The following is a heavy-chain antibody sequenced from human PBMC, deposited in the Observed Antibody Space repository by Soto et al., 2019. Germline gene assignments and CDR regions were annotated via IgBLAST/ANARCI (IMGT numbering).Heavy chain of an antibody. CDR1: GASIRSGGYY. V-gene: IGHV4-31*03. Sequence: SETLSLTCSVSGASIRSGGYYWSWLRQSPGKGLEWIGHIYYTGSTFYSPSLKSRLTISLDTSKNQYSLDLRSVTAADTAMYYCARIEMASIKWGRGTLVTVSS. CDR3: ARIEMASIK. J-gene: IGHJ4*02. CDR2: IYYTGST.